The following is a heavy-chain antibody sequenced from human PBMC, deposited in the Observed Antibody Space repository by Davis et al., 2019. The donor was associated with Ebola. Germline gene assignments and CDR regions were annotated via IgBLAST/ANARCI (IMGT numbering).Heavy chain of an antibody. CDR2: INHSGST. J-gene: IGHJ5*02. D-gene: IGHD2-15*01. V-gene: IGHV4-34*01. Sequence: SETLSLTCAVYGGSFSGYYWSWIRQPPGKGLEWIGEINHSGSTNYNPSLKSRVTISVDTSKNQFSLKLSSVTAADTAVYYCARRPNQLYCSGGSCYFNNWFDPWGQGTLVTVSS. CDR1: GGSFSGYY. CDR3: ARRPNQLYCSGGSCYFNNWFDP.